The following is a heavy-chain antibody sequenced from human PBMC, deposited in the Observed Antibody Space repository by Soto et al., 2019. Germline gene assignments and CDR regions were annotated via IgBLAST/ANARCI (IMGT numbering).Heavy chain of an antibody. CDR3: ARLEGLATISYYFDY. J-gene: IGHJ4*02. Sequence: QLQLQESGPGLVKPSETLSLTFSVCGDSINSDNYYWGWIRQPPGNGLEWIGSIYYRGNPYYNPSLKTRVTISLDKSKSQFSLKLNSVTAADSAVYFCARLEGLATISYYFDYWGQGTLVTVSS. CDR2: IYYRGNP. CDR1: GDSINSDNYY. V-gene: IGHV4-39*01. D-gene: IGHD3-9*01.